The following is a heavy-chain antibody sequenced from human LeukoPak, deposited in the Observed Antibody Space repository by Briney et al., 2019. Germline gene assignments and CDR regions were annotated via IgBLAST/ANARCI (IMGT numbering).Heavy chain of an antibody. CDR3: ARDGDIVVVPAPFDY. Sequence: GGSLRLSCAASGFTFSSYRMSWVRQAPGKGLEWVANIKQDGSEKYYVDSVKGRFTISRDNAKNSLYLQMNSLRAEDTAVYYCARDGDIVVVPAPFDYWGQGTLVTVSS. CDR1: GFTFSSYR. J-gene: IGHJ4*02. CDR2: IKQDGSEK. D-gene: IGHD2-2*01. V-gene: IGHV3-7*01.